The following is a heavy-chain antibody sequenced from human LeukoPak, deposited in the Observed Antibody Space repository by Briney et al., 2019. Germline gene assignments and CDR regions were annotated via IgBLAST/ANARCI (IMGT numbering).Heavy chain of an antibody. D-gene: IGHD5-18*01. CDR3: AREEYTYGFYY. CDR1: GYTFTGYY. V-gene: IGHV1-2*02. J-gene: IGHJ4*02. Sequence: ASVKVSCNASGYTFTGYYMHWVRQAPGQGLEWMGWINPNSGDTNYAQKFQGRVTMTKDTSISTAYMELNRLRSDDTAMYYCAREEYTYGFYYWGQGTLVTVSS. CDR2: INPNSGDT.